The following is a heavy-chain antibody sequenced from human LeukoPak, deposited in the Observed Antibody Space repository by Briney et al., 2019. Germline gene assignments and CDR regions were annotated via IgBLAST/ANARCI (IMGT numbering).Heavy chain of an antibody. CDR3: VRDVGAVRGEVYFDY. CDR1: GFTFSTFA. CDR2: ITGSGPYM. D-gene: IGHD3-10*01. Sequence: GGSLRLSCAASGFTFSTFATHWVRLSPGKGLEWVSSITGSGPYMLYADSVKHRFTISRDNTKNLLYLEMNSLRAEDTAMYFCVRDVGAVRGEVYFDYWGQGTLVTVSS. J-gene: IGHJ4*02. V-gene: IGHV3-21*06.